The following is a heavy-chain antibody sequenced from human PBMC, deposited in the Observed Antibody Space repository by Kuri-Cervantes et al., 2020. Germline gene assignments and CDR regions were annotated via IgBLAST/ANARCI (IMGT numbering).Heavy chain of an antibody. J-gene: IGHJ4*02. D-gene: IGHD6-13*01. V-gene: IGHV4-34*01. CDR2: VNHSGST. CDR3: ARGRRGSSWNYFDY. Sequence: SQTLSLTCAVYAESFSGYSWTWIRQPPGKGLEWIGEVNHSGSTNYNPSLKSRVTISVDTSKNQFSLRLSSVTAADTAVYYCARGRRGSSWNYFDYWGQGTLVTVSS. CDR1: AESFSGYS.